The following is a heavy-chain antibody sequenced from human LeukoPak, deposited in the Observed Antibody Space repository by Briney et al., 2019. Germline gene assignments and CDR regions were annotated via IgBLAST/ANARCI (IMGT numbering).Heavy chain of an antibody. Sequence: PGGSLRLSCAASGFTFSSYEMNWVRQAPGKGLEWVSYISSSGGTIYYADSVKGRFTISRDNSKNTLYLQMNSLRAEDTAVYYCAKSPLGSGSYYNVIYYYYMDVWGKGTTVTISS. CDR3: AKSPLGSGSYYNVIYYYYMDV. J-gene: IGHJ6*03. V-gene: IGHV3-48*03. CDR1: GFTFSSYE. CDR2: ISSSGGTI. D-gene: IGHD3-10*01.